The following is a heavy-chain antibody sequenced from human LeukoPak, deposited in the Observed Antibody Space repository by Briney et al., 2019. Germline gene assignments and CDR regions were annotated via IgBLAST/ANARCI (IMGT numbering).Heavy chain of an antibody. D-gene: IGHD3-10*01. CDR2: IHYSGST. CDR3: ARHASGTFHQLDY. CDR1: GGSIGTSY. J-gene: IGHJ4*02. Sequence: PSETLSLTCIVSGGSIGTSYWGWIRQPPGKGLEWIGTIHYSGSTYFSPSLKSRVSISVDTSKDQFSLKLRSVTAADTAIYYCARHASGTFHQLDYWGQGTLVTVSS. V-gene: IGHV4-39*01.